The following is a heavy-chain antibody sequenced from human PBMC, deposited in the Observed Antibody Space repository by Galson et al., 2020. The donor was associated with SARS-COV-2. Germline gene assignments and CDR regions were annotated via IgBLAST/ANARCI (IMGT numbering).Heavy chain of an antibody. CDR2: IYYSGST. Sequence: PSETLTPTCTVSGGPISSYYWSWIRQPPGKGLEWIGYIYYSGSTNYNPALKSRVTISVDTSKNQFSLKLRSVTAAGTAVNYCARYDYVWGRGYGVDVWGQGTTVVVSS. D-gene: IGHD3-16*01. J-gene: IGHJ6*02. V-gene: IGHV4-59*01. CDR3: ARYDYVWGRGYGVDV. CDR1: GGPISSYY.